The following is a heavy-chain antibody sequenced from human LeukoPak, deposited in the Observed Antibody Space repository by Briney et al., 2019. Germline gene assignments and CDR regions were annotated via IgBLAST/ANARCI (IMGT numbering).Heavy chain of an antibody. CDR2: IYYSGST. D-gene: IGHD6-19*01. J-gene: IGHJ4*02. V-gene: IGHV4-39*07. Sequence: SETLSLTCIVSGGSISSISSNNYHWGWIRQPPGKGLEWIGSIYYSGSTYYNPSLKSRVTISVDTSKNQFSLKLSSVTAADTAVYYCARGGGVAGTPYNPYDYWGQGTLVTVSS. CDR1: GGSISSISSNNYH. CDR3: ARGGGVAGTPYNPYDY.